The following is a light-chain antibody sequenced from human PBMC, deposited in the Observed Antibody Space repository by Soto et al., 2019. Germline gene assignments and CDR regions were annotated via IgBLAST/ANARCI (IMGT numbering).Light chain of an antibody. V-gene: IGLV2-11*01. Sequence: QTALTQPPSVSGPPGQTVTISCTGNSSDVGGYNYVSWYQQHPGKAPKLMIYEVSKRPSGVPDRFSGSKSGNTASLTISGLQAEDEADYYCCSYAGSYTFVFGTGTKVTVL. CDR2: EVS. CDR3: CSYAGSYTFV. J-gene: IGLJ1*01. CDR1: SSDVGGYNY.